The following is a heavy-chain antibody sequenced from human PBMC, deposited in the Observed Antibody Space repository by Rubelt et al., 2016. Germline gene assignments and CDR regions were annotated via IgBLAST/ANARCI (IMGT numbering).Heavy chain of an antibody. D-gene: IGHD2-2*01. J-gene: IGHJ4*02. Sequence: QVQLQESGPGLVKPSETLSLTCTVSGYSISSGYYWGWIRQPPGKGLEWIGSIYHSGSTYYNPSLKSRVTVSVDTSKNQFSLKLSSVTAAATAAYYCARDSGIGVPAAKWGQGTLVTVSS. CDR2: IYHSGST. CDR1: GYSISSGYY. CDR3: ARDSGIGVPAAK. V-gene: IGHV4-38-2*02.